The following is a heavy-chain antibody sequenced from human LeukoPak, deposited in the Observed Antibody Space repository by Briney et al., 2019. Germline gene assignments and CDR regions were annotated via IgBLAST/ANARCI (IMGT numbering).Heavy chain of an antibody. Sequence: SVTVSCKASGGTFSSYAISWVRQAPGQGLEWMGGIIPIFGTANYAQKFQGRVTITADESTSTAYMELSSLRSEDTAVYYCARDAVKYSSSWSAYWGQGTLVTVSS. D-gene: IGHD6-13*01. CDR1: GGTFSSYA. V-gene: IGHV1-69*13. CDR2: IIPIFGTA. CDR3: ARDAVKYSSSWSAY. J-gene: IGHJ4*02.